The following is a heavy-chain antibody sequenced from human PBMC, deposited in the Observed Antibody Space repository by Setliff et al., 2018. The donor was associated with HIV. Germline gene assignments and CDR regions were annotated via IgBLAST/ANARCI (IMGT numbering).Heavy chain of an antibody. CDR2: IYFTGIT. J-gene: IGHJ5*01. Sequence: SETLSLTCTVSGGSINSHYWSWIWQPPGKGLEYIGYIYFTGITNYNPSLQSRVTISIDTTKKQLFLRVRSVTAADTAVYYCARGGYSSKWYSWFDPWGQGTLVTVS. D-gene: IGHD2-2*01. V-gene: IGHV4-59*11. CDR1: GGSINSHY. CDR3: ARGGYSSKWYSWFDP.